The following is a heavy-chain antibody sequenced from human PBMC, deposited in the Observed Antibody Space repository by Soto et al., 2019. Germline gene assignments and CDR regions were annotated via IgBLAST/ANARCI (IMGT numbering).Heavy chain of an antibody. Sequence: EVQLVESGGGLVQPGGSLRLSCAASGFTFRTYWMHWVRQSPGKGLVWVSRIDAAGSGTTYADAVEGRFTISRDNAKNTLYLQMNRLRAEDTAVYYCARDQTVTGPSTFDYCGQGTLVTVSS. J-gene: IGHJ4*02. V-gene: IGHV3-74*03. CDR2: IDAAGSGT. CDR3: ARDQTVTGPSTFDY. D-gene: IGHD6-19*01. CDR1: GFTFRTYW.